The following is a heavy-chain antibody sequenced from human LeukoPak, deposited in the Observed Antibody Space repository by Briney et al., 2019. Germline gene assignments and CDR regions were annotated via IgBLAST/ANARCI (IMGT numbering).Heavy chain of an antibody. CDR3: ARGKTMVYCGGDCYRFDN. Sequence: ASVKVSCKASGYTFTGYYMHWVRQAPGQGLEWMGWISPNSGGTNYAHKFQGRVTMTRDTSISTAYMELSSLRSDDTAVYYCARGKTMVYCGGDCYRFDNWGQGTLVTVSS. V-gene: IGHV1-2*02. D-gene: IGHD2-21*02. CDR1: GYTFTGYY. CDR2: ISPNSGGT. J-gene: IGHJ4*02.